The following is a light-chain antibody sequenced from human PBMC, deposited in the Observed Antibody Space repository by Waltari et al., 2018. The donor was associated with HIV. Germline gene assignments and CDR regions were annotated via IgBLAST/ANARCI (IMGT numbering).Light chain of an antibody. J-gene: IGKJ1*01. CDR2: GAS. V-gene: IGKV3-15*01. CDR1: QSVSSE. Sequence: EIVMTQSPATLSVSPGDRATLSCRASQSVSSELAWYQQKPGQAPRLLIYGASTRATGIPARFSGSGSGTEFTLTISSLQSEDFAVYYCQQYDDWPPWTFGQGTKVEIK. CDR3: QQYDDWPPWT.